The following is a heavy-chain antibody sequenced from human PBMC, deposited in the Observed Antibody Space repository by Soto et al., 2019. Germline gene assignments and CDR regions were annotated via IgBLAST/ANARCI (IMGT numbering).Heavy chain of an antibody. CDR2: INHSGGT. Sequence: SETLSLTCAVYGGSFSGYFWTWIRQPPGKGLEWIGEINHSGGTNYNPSLKSRVTISVDTSKNQVSLKLSSVTAADTAVYFCARARVGMDVWDKGTTVTVSS. CDR1: GGSFSGYF. V-gene: IGHV4-34*01. CDR3: ARARVGMDV. D-gene: IGHD3-3*01. J-gene: IGHJ6*04.